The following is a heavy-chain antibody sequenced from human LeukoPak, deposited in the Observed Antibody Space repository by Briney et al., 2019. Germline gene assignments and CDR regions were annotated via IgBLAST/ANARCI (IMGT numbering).Heavy chain of an antibody. CDR1: GFTFSGYW. V-gene: IGHV3-74*01. J-gene: IGHJ4*02. CDR3: ARGGITSQPRGYYFDY. Sequence: GSLRLSCAASGFTFSGYWVHWVRQAPGKGLGWVSHINSDGSSTTYADSVRGRFTISRDNADNSLYLQMNSLRAEDTAVYFCARGGITSQPRGYYFDYWGQGTLVTVSS. CDR2: INSDGSST. D-gene: IGHD1-14*01.